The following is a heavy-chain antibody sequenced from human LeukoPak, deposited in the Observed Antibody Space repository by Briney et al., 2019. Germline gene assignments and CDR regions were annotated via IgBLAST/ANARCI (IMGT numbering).Heavy chain of an antibody. J-gene: IGHJ4*02. CDR2: INPSGGST. V-gene: IGHV1-46*01. CDR1: GYTFTSYY. Sequence: GASVTVSCKASGYTFTSYYMHWVRQAPGQGREWMGIINPSGGSTSYAQKFQGRVTMTRDTSTSTVYMELSSLRSKDTAVYYCARDSGIISGSFDYWGQGTLVTVSS. D-gene: IGHD2-15*01. CDR3: ARDSGIISGSFDY.